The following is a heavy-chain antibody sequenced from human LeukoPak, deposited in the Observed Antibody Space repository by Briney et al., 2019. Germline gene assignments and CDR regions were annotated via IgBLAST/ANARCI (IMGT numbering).Heavy chain of an antibody. CDR2: IIPIFGTA. D-gene: IGHD6-13*01. J-gene: IGHJ4*02. V-gene: IGHV1-69*01. Sequence: ASVKVSCKASGGTFSSYAISWVRQAPGQGLEWMGGIIPIFGTANYAQKFQGRVTITADESTSTAYMELSSLRSEDTAVYYCAKPPPDSSSWLFDYWGQGTLVTVSS. CDR1: GGTFSSYA. CDR3: AKPPPDSSSWLFDY.